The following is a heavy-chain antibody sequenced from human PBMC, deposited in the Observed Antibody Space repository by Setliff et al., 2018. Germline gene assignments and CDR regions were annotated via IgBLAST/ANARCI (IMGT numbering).Heavy chain of an antibody. CDR2: IYYSGST. CDR1: GGSISSSSYY. V-gene: IGHV4-39*07. Sequence: SETLSLTCTVSGGSISSSSYYWGWIRQPPGKGLEWIGSIYYSGSTYYNPSLKSRVTISVDTSKNQFSLKLSSVTAADTAVYYCAREVRGVIIRTDYFDYWGQGTLVTVSS. J-gene: IGHJ4*02. CDR3: AREVRGVIIRTDYFDY. D-gene: IGHD3-10*01.